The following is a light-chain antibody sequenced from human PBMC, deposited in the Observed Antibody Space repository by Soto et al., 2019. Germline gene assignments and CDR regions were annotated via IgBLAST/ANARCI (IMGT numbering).Light chain of an antibody. Sequence: DIQMTQSPSSLSASVGDRVTITCRASQSISSYLSWYQQKPGKAPKLLIYGASSLQSGVPSRFSGSGSVTDFTLTISSLQPEDVETYYCQQSYSFPYTFGQGTKLEIK. CDR1: QSISSY. J-gene: IGKJ2*01. CDR2: GAS. CDR3: QQSYSFPYT. V-gene: IGKV1-39*01.